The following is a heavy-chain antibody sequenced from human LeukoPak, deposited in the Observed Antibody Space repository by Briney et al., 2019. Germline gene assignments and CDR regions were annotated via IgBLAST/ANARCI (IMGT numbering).Heavy chain of an antibody. Sequence: GGSLRLSCAASGFTFISYAMTWVRQAPGKGLEWVSSVSGSGGSTYYADSVKGRFTISRDNSKNTLVLQMNSLRAEDTAVYYCAKDAGILGVAPGDYWGQGTLVTVSS. V-gene: IGHV3-23*01. CDR2: VSGSGGST. D-gene: IGHD6-19*01. CDR3: AKDAGILGVAPGDY. J-gene: IGHJ4*02. CDR1: GFTFISYA.